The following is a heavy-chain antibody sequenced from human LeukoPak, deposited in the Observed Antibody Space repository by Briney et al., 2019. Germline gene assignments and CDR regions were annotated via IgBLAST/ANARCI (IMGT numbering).Heavy chain of an antibody. V-gene: IGHV4-34*01. D-gene: IGHD3-10*01. CDR3: ARHPVRLVRGAGSIDY. J-gene: IGHJ4*02. CDR2: INHSGST. Sequence: PSETLSLTCAVYGGSFSGYYWSWIRQPPGKGLEWIGEINHSGSTNYNPSLKSRVTISVDTSKNQFSLKLSSVTAADTAVYYCARHPVRLVRGAGSIDYWGQGTLVTVSS. CDR1: GGSFSGYY.